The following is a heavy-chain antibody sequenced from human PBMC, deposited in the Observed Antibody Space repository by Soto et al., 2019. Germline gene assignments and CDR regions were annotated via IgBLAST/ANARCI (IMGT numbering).Heavy chain of an antibody. D-gene: IGHD4-17*01. CDR1: GGSISSGDYY. Sequence: SETLSLTCTVSGGSISSGDYYWSWIRQPPGKGLEWIGYIYYSGSTYYNPSLKSRVTISVDTSKNQFSLKLSSVTAADTAVYYCASAAFDYGDYLVLDYWGQGTLVTSPQ. J-gene: IGHJ4*02. CDR3: ASAAFDYGDYLVLDY. V-gene: IGHV4-30-4*01. CDR2: IYYSGST.